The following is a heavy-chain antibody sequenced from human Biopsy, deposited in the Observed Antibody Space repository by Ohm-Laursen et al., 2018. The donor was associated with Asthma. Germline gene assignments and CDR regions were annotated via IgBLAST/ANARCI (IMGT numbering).Heavy chain of an antibody. CDR1: GGTFSSYA. CDR2: IIPIFGIA. CDR3: AREMRAGRGNAFDI. V-gene: IGHV1-69*17. J-gene: IGHJ3*02. D-gene: IGHD6-19*01. Sequence: VSSGNVSCKASGGTFSSYAISWVRQAPGQGLEWMGGIIPIFGIANYAQKFQGRVTITADKSTSTAYMELSSLRSEDTAVYYCAREMRAGRGNAFDIWGQGTMVTVSS.